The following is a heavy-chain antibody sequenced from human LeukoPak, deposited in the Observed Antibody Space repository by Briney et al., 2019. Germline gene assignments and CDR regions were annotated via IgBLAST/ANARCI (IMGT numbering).Heavy chain of an antibody. V-gene: IGHV1-69*01. CDR3: ARHSYGSGSYLGYYGMDV. J-gene: IGHJ6*02. CDR2: IIPIFGTA. D-gene: IGHD3-10*01. Sequence: GASVKVSCKASGGTFSSYAISWVRQAPGQGLEWMGGIIPIFGTANYAQKFQGRVTITADESTSTAYMELSSLRSEDTAVYYCARHSYGSGSYLGYYGMDVWGQGTTVTVSS. CDR1: GGTFSSYA.